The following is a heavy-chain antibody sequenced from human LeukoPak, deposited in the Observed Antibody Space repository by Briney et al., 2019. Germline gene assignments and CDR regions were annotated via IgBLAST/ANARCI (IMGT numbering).Heavy chain of an antibody. D-gene: IGHD3-9*01. Sequence: GGSLRLSCAASGFTFSSYWMSWVRQAPGKGLEWLANIKQDGSEKYYVDSVKGRFTISRDNAKNSLYLQMNSLRAEDTAVYYCARHLLDILTGYYSDAFDIWGQGTMVTVSS. J-gene: IGHJ3*02. CDR1: GFTFSSYW. CDR3: ARHLLDILTGYYSDAFDI. V-gene: IGHV3-7*01. CDR2: IKQDGSEK.